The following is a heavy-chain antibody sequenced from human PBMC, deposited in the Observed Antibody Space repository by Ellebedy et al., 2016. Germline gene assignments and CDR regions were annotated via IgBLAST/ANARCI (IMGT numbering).Heavy chain of an antibody. J-gene: IGHJ4*02. V-gene: IGHV3-21*01. CDR1: GFTVSSNY. CDR3: ARDGSEWSRDY. CDR2: IVFSGTAT. Sequence: GESLKISXAASGFTVSSNYMSWVRQAPGKGLEWVATIVFSGTATYYADSVKGRFIISRDNTKNSLFLQMNSLRVEDTAVYYCARDGSEWSRDYWGQGTLVTVSS. D-gene: IGHD3-3*01.